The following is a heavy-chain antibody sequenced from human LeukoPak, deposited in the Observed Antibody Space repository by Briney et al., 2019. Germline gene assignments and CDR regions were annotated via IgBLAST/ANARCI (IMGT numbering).Heavy chain of an antibody. J-gene: IGHJ4*02. CDR3: ARGSPMYYYDSSAPLDY. Sequence: ASVKVSCKASGYTFTSYDINWVRQATGQGLEWMGWMNPNSGNTGYAQKFQGRVNMTRNTAISTAYMELSSLRSGDTAVYYCARGSPMYYYDSSAPLDYWGQGTLVTVSS. D-gene: IGHD3-22*01. CDR2: MNPNSGNT. V-gene: IGHV1-8*01. CDR1: GYTFTSYD.